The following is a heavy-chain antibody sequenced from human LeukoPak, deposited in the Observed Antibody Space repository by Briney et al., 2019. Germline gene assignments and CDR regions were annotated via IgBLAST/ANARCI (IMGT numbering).Heavy chain of an antibody. CDR1: GFTVSSNY. Sequence: GGSLRLSFAALGFTVSSNYMSWGRQPPGKGLKGVSVIYSGGSTYYADSVKGRFTISRDNSKNTLYLQMNSLRAEDTAVYYCARSNSGSYYGTRAFDIWGQGTMVTVSS. D-gene: IGHD1-26*01. V-gene: IGHV3-66*01. CDR3: ARSNSGSYYGTRAFDI. CDR2: IYSGGST. J-gene: IGHJ3*02.